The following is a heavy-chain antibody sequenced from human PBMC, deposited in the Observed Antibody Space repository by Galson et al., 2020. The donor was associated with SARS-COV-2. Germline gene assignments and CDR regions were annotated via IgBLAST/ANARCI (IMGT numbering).Heavy chain of an antibody. D-gene: IGHD3-9*01. CDR3: ARDYDILTGYDQNWFDP. CDR2: ISSSSSTI. J-gene: IGHJ5*02. V-gene: IGHV3-48*02. Sequence: GESLKISCAASGFTFSSYSMNWVRQAPGKGLEWVSYISSSSSTIYYADSVKGRFTISRDNAKNSLYLQMNSLRDEDTAVYYCARDYDILTGYDQNWFDPWGQGTLVTVSS. CDR1: GFTFSSYS.